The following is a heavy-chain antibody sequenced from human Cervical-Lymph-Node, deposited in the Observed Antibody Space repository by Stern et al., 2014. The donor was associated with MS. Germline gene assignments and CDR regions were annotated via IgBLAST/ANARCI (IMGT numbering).Heavy chain of an antibody. CDR3: ASGTRSSWYFDF. V-gene: IGHV1-69*01. Sequence: VHLVESGAEVKKPGASLKVSCKASGGTFSSDAIGWVRQAPGQGLEWVGGIIPIFETANYAQKFQGRVTITANQSTKTAYLELSSLTSGDTAMYFCASGTRSSWYFDFWGQGTLVTVST. CDR2: IIPIFETA. CDR1: GGTFSSDA. J-gene: IGHJ4*02. D-gene: IGHD6-13*01.